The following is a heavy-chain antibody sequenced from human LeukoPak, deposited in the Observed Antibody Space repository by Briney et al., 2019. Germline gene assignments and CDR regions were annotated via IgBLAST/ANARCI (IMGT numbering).Heavy chain of an antibody. CDR1: GFPFSSYW. D-gene: IGHD3-16*01. CDR2: IKQGGSEK. J-gene: IGHJ4*02. Sequence: GALRLSCAASGFPFSSYWMIWVRRAPGKGPEWVANIKQGGSEKSYVDSVKGRFTISRDNAKNSLYLQINSLRAEDTAVYYCARSCYGDYWGQGTLVTVSS. CDR3: ARSCYGDY. V-gene: IGHV3-7*01.